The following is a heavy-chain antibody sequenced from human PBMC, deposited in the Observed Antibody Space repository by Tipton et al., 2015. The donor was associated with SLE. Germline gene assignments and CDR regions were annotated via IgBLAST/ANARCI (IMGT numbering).Heavy chain of an antibody. CDR2: IYSSGRI. Sequence: TLSLTCAVSGDSMTSGDQYWNWIRHHPGKGLEWIGNIYSSGRIYYNPSLKSRLMISLDKSKNQFSLKLNSVSAADTAIYYCARGFCSGGSCSWQPIFDYWGQGTQITVSS. CDR3: ARGFCSGGSCSWQPIFDY. V-gene: IGHV4-31*11. J-gene: IGHJ4*02. D-gene: IGHD2-15*01. CDR1: GDSMTSGDQY.